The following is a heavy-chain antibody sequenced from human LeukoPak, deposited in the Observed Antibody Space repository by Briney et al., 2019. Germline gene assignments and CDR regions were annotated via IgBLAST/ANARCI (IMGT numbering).Heavy chain of an antibody. Sequence: PSETLSLTCAVYGGSFSGYYWSWIRQPPGKGLEWIGEINHSGSTNYNPSLKSRVTISVDTSKNQFSLKLSSVTAADTAVYYCARLGSVYDFWSGYYTNWFDPWGQGTLVTVSS. CDR2: INHSGST. CDR1: GGSFSGYY. D-gene: IGHD3-3*01. J-gene: IGHJ5*02. V-gene: IGHV4-34*01. CDR3: ARLGSVYDFWSGYYTNWFDP.